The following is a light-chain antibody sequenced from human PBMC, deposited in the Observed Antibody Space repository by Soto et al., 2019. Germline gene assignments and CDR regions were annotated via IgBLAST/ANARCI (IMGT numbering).Light chain of an antibody. CDR2: GNS. CDR1: SSNIGAGYD. Sequence: QSVLTQPPSVSGAPGQRVTISCTGSSSNIGAGYDVHWYQQLPGTAPKLLIYGNSNRPSGVPDRFSGSKSGTSASLAITGLQADDEADYYCQSYDTSLSALFGGGTQLTVL. CDR3: QSYDTSLSAL. J-gene: IGLJ2*01. V-gene: IGLV1-40*01.